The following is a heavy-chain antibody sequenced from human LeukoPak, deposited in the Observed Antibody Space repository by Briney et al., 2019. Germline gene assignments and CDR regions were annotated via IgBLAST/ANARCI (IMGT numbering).Heavy chain of an antibody. CDR3: AGGGDPHYGMDV. CDR2: IYYSGST. Sequence: PSETLSLTCTVSGGSISISSYHWGWIRQPPGKGLEWIGNIYYSGSTNYNPSLRSRVTISVDTSKNQCSLKLSSVTAADTAVYYCAGGGDPHYGMDVWGQGTTVTVSS. V-gene: IGHV4-61*05. D-gene: IGHD2-21*01. J-gene: IGHJ6*02. CDR1: GGSISISSYH.